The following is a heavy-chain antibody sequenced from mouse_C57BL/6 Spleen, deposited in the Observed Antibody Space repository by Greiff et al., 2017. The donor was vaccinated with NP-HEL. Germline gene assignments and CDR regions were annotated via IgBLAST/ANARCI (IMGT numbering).Heavy chain of an antibody. CDR2: FYPGSGSI. Sequence: VQLQQSGAELVKPGASVKLSCKASGYTFTEYTIHWVKQRSGQGLEWIGWFYPGSGSIKYNEKFKGKATITADTSSNTAYLQLSSLTSEDTAVYYCARDGSSFDYWGQGTTLTVSS. V-gene: IGHV1-62-2*01. CDR1: GYTFTEYT. CDR3: ARDGSSFDY. D-gene: IGHD1-1*01. J-gene: IGHJ2*01.